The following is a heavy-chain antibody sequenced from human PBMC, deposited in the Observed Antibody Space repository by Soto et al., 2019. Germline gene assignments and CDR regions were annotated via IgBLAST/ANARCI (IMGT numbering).Heavy chain of an antibody. CDR2: IYYSGST. J-gene: IGHJ4*02. CDR3: ARRKTTVTFFDY. Sequence: LSLTCTVSGGSISSGDYYWSWIRQPPGKGLEWIGYIYYSGSTYYNPSLKSRVTISVDTSKNQFSLKLSSVTAADTAVYYCARRKTTVTFFDYWGQGTLVTVSS. V-gene: IGHV4-30-4*01. CDR1: GGSISSGDYY. D-gene: IGHD4-17*01.